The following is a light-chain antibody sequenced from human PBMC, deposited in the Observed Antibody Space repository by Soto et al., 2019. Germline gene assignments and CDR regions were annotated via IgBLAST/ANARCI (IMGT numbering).Light chain of an antibody. CDR2: GAP. V-gene: IGKV3-15*01. J-gene: IGKJ1*01. CDR1: QSVNSN. Sequence: EIVMTQSPATLPVSPGERATLSCRATQSVNSNLGWYQQTPSQAPWLLIYGAPIRATNIPGRFSGSAYGTGFTLTIISLKSEDFAVYYCQQYNTWLWTFDQGKKVDI. CDR3: QQYNTWLWT.